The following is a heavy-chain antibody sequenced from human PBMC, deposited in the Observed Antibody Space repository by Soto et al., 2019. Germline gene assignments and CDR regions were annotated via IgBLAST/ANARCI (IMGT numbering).Heavy chain of an antibody. CDR1: GGSISSYY. CDR2: IYYSGST. Sequence: PSETLSLTCTVSGGSISSYYWSWIRQPPGKGLEWIGYIYYSGSTNYNPSLKSRVTISVDTSKNQFSLKLSSVTTADTAVYYCAGHIAARLLLGWFDPWGQGTLVTVSS. J-gene: IGHJ5*02. CDR3: AGHIAARLLLGWFDP. V-gene: IGHV4-59*01. D-gene: IGHD6-6*01.